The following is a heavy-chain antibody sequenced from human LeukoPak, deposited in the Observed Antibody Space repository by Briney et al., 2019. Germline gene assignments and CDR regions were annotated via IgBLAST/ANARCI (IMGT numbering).Heavy chain of an antibody. Sequence: PSETLSLTCTVSGGSISSYYWSWIRQPPGKGLEWMGYIYYSGSTNYNPSLKSRVTISVDTSKNQFSLKLSSVTAADTAVYYCARSVEGYCRGGSCYYYSYYMDVWGKGTTVTVSS. D-gene: IGHD2-15*01. CDR3: ARSVEGYCRGGSCYYYSYYMDV. V-gene: IGHV4-59*01. CDR1: GGSISSYY. J-gene: IGHJ6*03. CDR2: IYYSGST.